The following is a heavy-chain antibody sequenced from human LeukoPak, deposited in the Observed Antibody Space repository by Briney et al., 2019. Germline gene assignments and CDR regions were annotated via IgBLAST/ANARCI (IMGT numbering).Heavy chain of an antibody. D-gene: IGHD3-9*01. CDR3: TRLSKGRYFDYIFHN. V-gene: IGHV4-39*01. CDR2: IYYTGST. J-gene: IGHJ4*02. Sequence: SETLSLTCSVSGGSVSSGLDYWGWIRQPPGKGLEWVGNIYYTGSTYSNPSLKSRVTMSVDTSKNQFSLKMSSVTAADTAVYYCTRLSKGRYFDYIFHNWGQRALVTDSS. CDR1: GGSVSSGLDY.